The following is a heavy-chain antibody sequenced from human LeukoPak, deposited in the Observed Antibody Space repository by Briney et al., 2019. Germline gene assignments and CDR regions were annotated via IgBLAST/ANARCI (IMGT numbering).Heavy chain of an antibody. V-gene: IGHV1-18*04. CDR2: ISAYNGNT. Sequence: ASVKVSCKTSGYTFTTYGITWVRQAPGQGLEWMGWISAYNGNTAYAQKFQGRVTVTTDTSTRTASMDLRSLRSDDTAVYHCAIVDTTVGLDYWGQGTLVTVSS. J-gene: IGHJ4*02. CDR3: AIVDTTVGLDY. D-gene: IGHD5-18*01. CDR1: GYTFTTYG.